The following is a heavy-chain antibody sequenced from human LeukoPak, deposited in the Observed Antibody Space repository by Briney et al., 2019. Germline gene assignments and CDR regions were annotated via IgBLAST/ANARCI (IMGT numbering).Heavy chain of an antibody. CDR1: GYIFTSYG. CDR3: ARSRYSSDRFDP. Sequence: ASVKVSCKASGYIFTSYGISWVRQAPGQGLGWMGWISAYNGNTKYAQKLQGRVTMTTDTSTSTAYMELRSLRSDDTAVYYCARSRYSSDRFDPWGQGTLVTVSS. D-gene: IGHD6-19*01. V-gene: IGHV1-18*04. CDR2: ISAYNGNT. J-gene: IGHJ5*02.